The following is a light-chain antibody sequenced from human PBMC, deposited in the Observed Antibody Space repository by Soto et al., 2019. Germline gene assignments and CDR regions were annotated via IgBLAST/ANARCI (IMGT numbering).Light chain of an antibody. V-gene: IGKV3-11*01. J-gene: IGKJ2*02. CDR1: QSVSSS. CDR2: DAS. CDR3: QQRYNWPPWT. Sequence: EIVLTQSPATLSLSPGERATLSCRASQSVSSSLAWYQQKPGQAPRLLIYDASNRATDIPARFSGSGSGTDFTLTISSLEHEDFAVYYCQQRYNWPPWTFGQGTKLEIK.